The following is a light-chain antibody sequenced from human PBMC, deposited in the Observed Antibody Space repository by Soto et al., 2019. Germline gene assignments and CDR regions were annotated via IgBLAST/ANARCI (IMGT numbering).Light chain of an antibody. Sequence: VLTQPPSVSGAPGQRVTISCTGSSSNIGAGYDVHWYQQLPGTAPKLLIYGNNNRPSGVPDRFSGSTSGTSASLAITGLQAEDEADYYCQSYDSSLSGSDVFGTGTKVTVL. V-gene: IGLV1-40*01. CDR1: SSNIGAGYD. CDR2: GNN. CDR3: QSYDSSLSGSDV. J-gene: IGLJ1*01.